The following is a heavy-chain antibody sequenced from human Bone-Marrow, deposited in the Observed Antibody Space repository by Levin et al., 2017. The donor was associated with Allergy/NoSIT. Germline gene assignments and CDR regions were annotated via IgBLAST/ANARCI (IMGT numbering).Heavy chain of an antibody. J-gene: IGHJ5*02. CDR2: ISDSGIT. V-gene: IGHV4-30-4*01. CDR1: GGSVNNNNYY. Sequence: SQTLSLTCTVSGGSVNNNNYYWSWIRQTPGKGLEWIGFISDSGITYYNPSLKSRVTLSVDTSKNQVSLKLTSVTAADTAIYYCASRLNYNWNPFVPWGQGTLVTVSS. CDR3: ASRLNYNWNPFVP. D-gene: IGHD1-20*01.